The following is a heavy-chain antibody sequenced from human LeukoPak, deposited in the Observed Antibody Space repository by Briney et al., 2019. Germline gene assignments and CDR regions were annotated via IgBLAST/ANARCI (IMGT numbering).Heavy chain of an antibody. CDR3: VREREPLSDFDY. D-gene: IGHD1-14*01. CDR2: IKHDGGEE. J-gene: IGHJ4*02. Sequence: GGSLRLSCVASGFTFNTFWMSWVRQAPGKGLEWVAHIKHDGGEEYYVNSVKGRFTISRDNAKNSLYLEMASLRPDDTAVYFCVREREPLSDFDYWGQGALVTVSS. CDR1: GFTFNTFW. V-gene: IGHV3-7*01.